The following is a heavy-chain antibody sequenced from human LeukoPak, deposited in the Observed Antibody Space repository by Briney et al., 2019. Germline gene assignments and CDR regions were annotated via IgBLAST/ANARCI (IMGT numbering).Heavy chain of an antibody. Sequence: SGGSLRLSCAASGFTFSSYNMNWVRQAAGKGLEWVASITSGSSYIYYADSVKGRFTISRDNAKNSLYLQMNSLRAEDTAVYYCARDPYSGSYGNYYYYFMDVWGKGTTVTISS. V-gene: IGHV3-21*01. CDR3: ARDPYSGSYGNYYYYFMDV. J-gene: IGHJ6*03. D-gene: IGHD1-26*01. CDR2: ITSGSSYI. CDR1: GFTFSSYN.